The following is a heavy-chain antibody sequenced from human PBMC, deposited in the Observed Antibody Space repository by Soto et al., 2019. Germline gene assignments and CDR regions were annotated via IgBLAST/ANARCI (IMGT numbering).Heavy chain of an antibody. CDR3: ARSPNDDFWSGRLNYGMDV. V-gene: IGHV4-31*03. CDR2: IYYSGST. CDR1: GGSISSGGYY. J-gene: IGHJ6*02. D-gene: IGHD3-3*01. Sequence: SETLSLTCTVSGGSISSGGYYWSWIRQHPGKGLEWIGYIYYSGSTYYNPSLKSRVTISVDTSKNQFSLKLSSVTAADTAVYYCARSPNDDFWSGRLNYGMDVWGQGTTVTVSS.